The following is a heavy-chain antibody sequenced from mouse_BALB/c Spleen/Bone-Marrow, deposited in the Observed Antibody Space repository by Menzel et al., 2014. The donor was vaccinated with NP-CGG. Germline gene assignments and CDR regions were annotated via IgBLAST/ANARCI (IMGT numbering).Heavy chain of an antibody. Sequence: VKLEESGPGLVAPSQSLSITCTVSGFSLTSYGVHWVRQPPGKGLEWLGVIWADGSTNYNSALMSRLSISKDNPKSQVFLKMNSLQTDDTAMYYCARDYDYVSWSAYWGQGTLVTVSA. CDR1: GFSLTSYG. D-gene: IGHD2-4*01. V-gene: IGHV2-9*02. CDR2: IWADGST. CDR3: ARDYDYVSWSAY. J-gene: IGHJ3*01.